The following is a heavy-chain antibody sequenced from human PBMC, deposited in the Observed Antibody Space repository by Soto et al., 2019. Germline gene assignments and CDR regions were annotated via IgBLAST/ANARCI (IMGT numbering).Heavy chain of an antibody. D-gene: IGHD5-12*01. CDR3: AKEYSGYDHFDY. J-gene: IGHJ4*02. V-gene: IGHV3-30*18. CDR1: GFTFSSYD. CDR2: ISYDGSNK. Sequence: GGSLRLSCAASGFTFSSYDMHWVRQAPGKGLEWVAVISYDGSNKYYADSVKGRFTISRDNSKNTLYLQMNSLRAEDTAVYYCAKEYSGYDHFDYRGQGTLVTFSS.